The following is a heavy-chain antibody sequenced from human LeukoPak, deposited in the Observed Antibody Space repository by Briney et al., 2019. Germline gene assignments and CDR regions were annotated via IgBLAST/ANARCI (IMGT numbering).Heavy chain of an antibody. J-gene: IGHJ6*02. Sequence: PSETLSLTCTVSGGSISSSSYYWGWIRQPPGKGLEWIGSIYYSGSTYYNPSLKSRVTISVDTSKNQFSLKLSSVTAADTAVYYCARGATMIVVVTPYYYGMDVWGQGTTVTVSS. CDR2: IYYSGST. CDR3: ARGATMIVVVTPYYYGMDV. V-gene: IGHV4-39*01. CDR1: GGSISSSSYY. D-gene: IGHD3-22*01.